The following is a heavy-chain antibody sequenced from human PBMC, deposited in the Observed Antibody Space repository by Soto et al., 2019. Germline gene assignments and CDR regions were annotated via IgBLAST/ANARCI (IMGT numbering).Heavy chain of an antibody. CDR1: GYTFTTYD. J-gene: IGHJ4*02. Sequence: QMQLVQSGAEVKKPGTSVKVSCKASGYTFTTYDINWVRQAPGQGLEWMGWMTPHSGKTGYAPKFQGRVTMTRDTSISTAYMELSSLRSEDTAVYFCARGWEVPAATFDSWGQGTMVTVSS. D-gene: IGHD2-2*01. V-gene: IGHV1-8*01. CDR3: ARGWEVPAATFDS. CDR2: MTPHSGKT.